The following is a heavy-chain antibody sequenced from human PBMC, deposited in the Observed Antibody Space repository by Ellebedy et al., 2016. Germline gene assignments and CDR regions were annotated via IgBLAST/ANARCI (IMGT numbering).Heavy chain of an antibody. D-gene: IGHD1-26*01. CDR1: GYTFTSYG. V-gene: IGHV1-18*01. CDR2: ISAYNGNT. Sequence: ASVKVSXXASGYTFTSYGISWVRQAPGQGLEWMGWISAYNGNTNYAQKLQGRVTMTTDTSTSTAYMELRSLRSDDTAVYYCARMWELPRLEAFDIWGQGTMVTVSS. CDR3: ARMWELPRLEAFDI. J-gene: IGHJ3*02.